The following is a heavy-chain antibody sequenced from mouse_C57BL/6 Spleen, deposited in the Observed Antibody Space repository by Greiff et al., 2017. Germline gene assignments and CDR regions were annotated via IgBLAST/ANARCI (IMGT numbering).Heavy chain of an antibody. J-gene: IGHJ3*01. CDR1: GYTFTDYY. V-gene: IGHV1-76*01. Sequence: QVQLQQSGAELARPGASVKLSCKASGYTFTDYYINWVKQRPGQGLEWIARIYPGSGNSYYNEKFKGKATLTAEKSSSTAYMQLSSLTSEDSAVYFCARDYAETYAYGGQGTLVTVSA. CDR2: IYPGSGNS. D-gene: IGHD1-1*01. CDR3: ARDYAETYAY.